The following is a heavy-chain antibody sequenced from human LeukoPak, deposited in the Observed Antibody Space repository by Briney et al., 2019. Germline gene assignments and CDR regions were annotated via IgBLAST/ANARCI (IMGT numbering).Heavy chain of an antibody. CDR2: ISPYNGNT. D-gene: IGHD3-10*01. V-gene: IGHV1-18*01. Sequence: ASVKVSCKASGGTFSSYAISWVRQAPGQGPEWMGWISPYNGNTNYAQKLQGRATMTTDISTSTAYMELRSLRSDDTAVYYCARHFYGSGTYYHFDYWGQGTLVTVSS. CDR3: ARHFYGSGTYYHFDY. J-gene: IGHJ4*02. CDR1: GGTFSSYA.